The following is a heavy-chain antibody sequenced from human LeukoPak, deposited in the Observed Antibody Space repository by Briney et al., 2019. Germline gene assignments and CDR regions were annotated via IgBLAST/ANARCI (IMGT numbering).Heavy chain of an antibody. Sequence: PSETLSLTCAVYGGSFSGYYWSWIRQPPGKGLEGIGEINHSGSTNYNPSLKSRVTISVDPSKNQFSLKLSSVTAADTAVYCCARSRRYCSSTSCYSIDYWGQGTLVTVSS. J-gene: IGHJ4*02. CDR3: ARSRRYCSSTSCYSIDY. CDR1: GGSFSGYY. V-gene: IGHV4-34*01. D-gene: IGHD2-2*01. CDR2: INHSGST.